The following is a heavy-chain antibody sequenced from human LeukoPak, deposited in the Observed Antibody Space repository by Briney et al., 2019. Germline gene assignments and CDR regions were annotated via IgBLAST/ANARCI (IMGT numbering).Heavy chain of an antibody. CDR1: ESTFSSFP. D-gene: IGHD3-3*01. CDR2: IYSGGST. CDR3: ARVIMDDFWSGYYDY. V-gene: IGHV3-66*02. J-gene: IGHJ4*02. Sequence: GGSLRLSCTASESTFSSFPMSWVRQAPGKGLEWVSVIYSGGSTYYADSVKGRFTISRDNSKNTLYLQMNSLRAEDTAVYYCARVIMDDFWSGYYDYWGQGTLVTVSS.